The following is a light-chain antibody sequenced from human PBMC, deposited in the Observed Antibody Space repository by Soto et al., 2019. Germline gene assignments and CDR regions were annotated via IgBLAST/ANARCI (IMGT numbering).Light chain of an antibody. CDR1: QSLSSNF. CDR2: GAS. V-gene: IGKV3-20*01. J-gene: IGKJ1*01. CDR3: QQYDTFPRT. Sequence: ESVLTQSPGTLSLSPGDRATLSCRASQSLSSNFLAWYQQKPGQAPRLLIYGASRRATDIPDRFSGSGSGTDFALTITRLEPADFAVYFCQQYDTFPRTFGQGTKVEIK.